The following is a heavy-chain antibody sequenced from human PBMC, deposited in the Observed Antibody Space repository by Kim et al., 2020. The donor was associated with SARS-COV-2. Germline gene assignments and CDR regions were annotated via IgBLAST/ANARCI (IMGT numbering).Heavy chain of an antibody. CDR3: ARKTKDIVVVPAAITYYYYYYMDV. V-gene: IGHV4-59*01. J-gene: IGHJ6*03. CDR2: IYYSGST. CDR1: GGSISSYY. Sequence: SETLSLTCTVSGGSISSYYWSWIRQPPGKGLEWIGYIYYSGSTNYNPSLKSRVTISVDTSKNQFSLKLSSVTAADTAVYYCARKTKDIVVVPAAITYYYYYYMDVWGKGTTVTVSS. D-gene: IGHD2-2*02.